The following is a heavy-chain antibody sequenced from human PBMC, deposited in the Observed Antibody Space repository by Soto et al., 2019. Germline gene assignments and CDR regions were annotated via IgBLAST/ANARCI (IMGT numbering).Heavy chain of an antibody. CDR3: AKGRYRIGWYDPYFDY. J-gene: IGHJ4*02. D-gene: IGHD6-19*01. CDR1: GFTFNSSA. Sequence: EVQLLEAGGGLVQPGGSLRLSCAASGFTFNSSAMSWVRQAPGKGLEWVSTTSGGAGSTSYADSVKGRFTISRDNSKNTLYLQMNSLRADDTAVYYCAKGRYRIGWYDPYFDYWGQGTLVTVSS. V-gene: IGHV3-23*01. CDR2: TSGGAGST.